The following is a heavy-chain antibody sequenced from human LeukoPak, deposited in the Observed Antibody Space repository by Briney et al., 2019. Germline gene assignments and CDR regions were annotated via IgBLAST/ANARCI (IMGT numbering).Heavy chain of an antibody. V-gene: IGHV4-61*01. J-gene: IGHJ3*02. D-gene: IGHD3-10*01. CDR3: ARDYGSGSYYNSFAFDI. CDR2: ISDSGSI. Sequence: SETLSLTCTVSGYSISSGYYWGWIRQPPGKGLEWIGYISDSGSINYNPSLKSRVTISVDTSRNQFSLKLTSVTAADTALYYCARDYGSGSYYNSFAFDIWGQGTMVTVSS. CDR1: GYSISSGYY.